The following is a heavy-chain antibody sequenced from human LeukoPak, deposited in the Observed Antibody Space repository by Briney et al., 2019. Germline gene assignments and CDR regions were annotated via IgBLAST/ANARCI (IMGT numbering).Heavy chain of an antibody. J-gene: IGHJ5*02. V-gene: IGHV1-8*01. CDR3: ARDEGSDYYGSGSENWFDP. CDR1: GYTFTSYD. CDR2: MNPNSGNT. D-gene: IGHD3-10*01. Sequence: GASVKVSCKASGYTFTSYDINWVRQATGQGLEWMGWMNPNSGNTGYAQKFQGRVTMTRNTSISTAYMELSSLRSEDTAVYYCARDEGSDYYGSGSENWFDPWGQGTLVTVSS.